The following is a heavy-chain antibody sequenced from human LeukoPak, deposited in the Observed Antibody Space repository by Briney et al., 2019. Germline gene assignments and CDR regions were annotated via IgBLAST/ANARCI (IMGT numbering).Heavy chain of an antibody. D-gene: IGHD3-9*01. J-gene: IGHJ3*02. Sequence: GGSLRLSCAASGFTFSSYGMHWVRQAPGKGLEWVAVISYDGSNKYYADSVKGRFTISRDNSKNTLYLQMNSLRAEDTAVYYCAKEWDYDILTGPLAAFDIWRQGTMVTVSS. CDR2: ISYDGSNK. CDR3: AKEWDYDILTGPLAAFDI. V-gene: IGHV3-30*18. CDR1: GFTFSSYG.